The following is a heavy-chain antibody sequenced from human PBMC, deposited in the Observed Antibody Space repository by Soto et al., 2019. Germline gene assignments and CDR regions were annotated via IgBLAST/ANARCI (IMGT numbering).Heavy chain of an antibody. J-gene: IGHJ5*02. D-gene: IGHD3-3*01. CDR2: MNPNSGNT. CDR3: ARVPKPFYDFLSGPPRWFDP. Sequence: ASVKVSCKASGYTFTSYDINWVRQATGQGLEWMGWMNPNSGNTGYAQKFQGRVTMTRNTSISTAYMELSSLRSEDTAVYYCARVPKPFYDFLSGPPRWFDPWGQGTLDTVSS. CDR1: GYTFTSYD. V-gene: IGHV1-8*01.